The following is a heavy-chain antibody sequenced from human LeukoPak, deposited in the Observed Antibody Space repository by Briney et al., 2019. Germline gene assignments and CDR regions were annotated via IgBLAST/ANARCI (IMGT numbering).Heavy chain of an antibody. CDR1: GLTFSGYW. J-gene: IGHJ4*01. D-gene: IGHD5-18*01. Sequence: GGSLRLSCAASGLTFSGYWMSWVRQAPGKGLEWVANIKQDGSEKYYVDSVKGRFTISRDNAKNSLYLQMNSLRAEDTAVYYCAREVDTAMVDYWGHGTLVTVSS. CDR3: AREVDTAMVDY. CDR2: IKQDGSEK. V-gene: IGHV3-7*01.